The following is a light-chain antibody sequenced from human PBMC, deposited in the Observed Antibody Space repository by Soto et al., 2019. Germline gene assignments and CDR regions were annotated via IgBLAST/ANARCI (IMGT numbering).Light chain of an antibody. V-gene: IGLV2-8*01. CDR2: EVT. J-gene: IGLJ1*01. CDR1: SGDIGGYDY. CDR3: SSYAGSNNPYV. Sequence: QSALTPPPSASGSPGQSVPISCTGTSGDIGGYDYVSWYQQHPGKAPKLMIYEVTKRPLGVPDRFSGSKSGNTASLTVSGLQAEDEADYYCSSYAGSNNPYVFGTGTKLTVL.